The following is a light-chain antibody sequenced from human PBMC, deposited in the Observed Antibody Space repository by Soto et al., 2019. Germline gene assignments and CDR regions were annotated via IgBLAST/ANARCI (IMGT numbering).Light chain of an antibody. CDR3: QQYDNLPPLT. Sequence: DIQMTQSPSSLSASVGDRVTITCQASQDISKYLNWYQQKPGKAPKLLIDDASNLETGVPSRFSGSGSGTDFTFTISSLQAEDIATYYCQQYDNLPPLTFGGGTKVEIK. V-gene: IGKV1-33*01. CDR2: DAS. CDR1: QDISKY. J-gene: IGKJ4*01.